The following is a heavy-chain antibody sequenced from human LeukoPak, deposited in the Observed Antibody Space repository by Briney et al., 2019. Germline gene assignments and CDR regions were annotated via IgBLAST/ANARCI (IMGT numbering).Heavy chain of an antibody. CDR3: ARSHSVWTSFDY. CDR1: GGSISSYY. V-gene: IGHV4-59*01. D-gene: IGHD3/OR15-3a*01. Sequence: PSETLSLTCTVSGGSISSYYWSWIRQPPGKGLEWIGYIYYSGSTNYNPSLKSRVTISVDTSKNQFSLKLSSVTAADTAVYFCARSHSVWTSFDYWGQGTLVTVSS. J-gene: IGHJ4*02. CDR2: IYYSGST.